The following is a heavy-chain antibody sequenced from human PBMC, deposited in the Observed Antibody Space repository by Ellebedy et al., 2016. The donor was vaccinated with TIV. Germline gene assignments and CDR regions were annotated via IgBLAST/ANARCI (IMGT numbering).Heavy chain of an antibody. CDR3: ARCSIWSGLDY. V-gene: IGHV4-34*01. Sequence: MPSETLSLTCALYGGSFRGYYWSWVRQPPGKGMEWLGEINHSGSTNYNPSLKSRVTISVDTSKNQFSLKLSSVTAADTAVYYCARCSIWSGLDYWGQGTLVTVSS. D-gene: IGHD3-3*01. CDR1: GGSFRGYY. J-gene: IGHJ4*02. CDR2: INHSGST.